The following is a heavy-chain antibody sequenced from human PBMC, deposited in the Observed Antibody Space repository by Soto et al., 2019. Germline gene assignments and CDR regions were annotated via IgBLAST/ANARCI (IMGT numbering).Heavy chain of an antibody. CDR1: GFTFSSYG. CDR2: ISYDGSNK. Sequence: QVQLVESGGGVVQPGRSLRLSCAASGFTFSSYGMHWVRQAPGKGLEWVAVISYDGSNKYYADSVKGRFTISRDNSKNTLYLQMNSLRAEDTAGHYCAKAPYSGYEIDYWGQGTLVTVSS. D-gene: IGHD5-12*01. J-gene: IGHJ4*02. CDR3: AKAPYSGYEIDY. V-gene: IGHV3-30*18.